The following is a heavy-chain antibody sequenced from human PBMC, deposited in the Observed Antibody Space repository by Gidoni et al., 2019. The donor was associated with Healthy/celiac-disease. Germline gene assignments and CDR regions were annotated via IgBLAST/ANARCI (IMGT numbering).Heavy chain of an antibody. CDR3: ARAGGIAAAHGIDY. V-gene: IGHV1-46*01. D-gene: IGHD6-13*01. Sequence: QVQLVQSGAEVKKPGASVKVSCKASGYTFTSYYMHWVLQAPGKGLEWMGIINPSSGSTSYAQKFQGRVTMTRDTSTSTVYMELSSLRSEDTAVYYCARAGGIAAAHGIDYWGQGTLVTVSS. CDR1: GYTFTSYY. CDR2: INPSSGST. J-gene: IGHJ4*02.